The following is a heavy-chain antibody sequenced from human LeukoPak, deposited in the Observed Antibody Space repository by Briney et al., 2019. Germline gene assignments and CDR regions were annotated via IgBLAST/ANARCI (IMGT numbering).Heavy chain of an antibody. CDR1: GGSISSSSYH. Sequence: SETLSLTCTVSGGSISSSSYHWGWIRQPPGKGLEWFGSIYYVVNTYYTPSLKRRVTISVHPSTNQFSLKLSSVTAADTAVYYCARFDVDHACAFFIWGQGTMVTVSS. J-gene: IGHJ3*02. CDR2: IYYVVNT. D-gene: IGHD1-14*01. V-gene: IGHV4-39*01. CDR3: ARFDVDHACAFFI.